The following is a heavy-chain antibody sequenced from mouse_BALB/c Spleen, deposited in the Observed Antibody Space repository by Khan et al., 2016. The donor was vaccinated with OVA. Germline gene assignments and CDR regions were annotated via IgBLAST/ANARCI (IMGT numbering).Heavy chain of an antibody. J-gene: IGHJ2*01. CDR1: GYSFTSYW. Sequence: MQLEESGTVLARPGTSVKMSCKASGYSFTSYWMHWVKQRPGQGLEWIGAIYPGISDTRYNQKFKGKAKLTAVTSASTVSMEFSSLTNEDSAVYYCTRSYDSFYFDYWGQGSTLAVSS. CDR3: TRSYDSFYFDY. D-gene: IGHD2-4*01. CDR2: IYPGISDT. V-gene: IGHV1-5*01.